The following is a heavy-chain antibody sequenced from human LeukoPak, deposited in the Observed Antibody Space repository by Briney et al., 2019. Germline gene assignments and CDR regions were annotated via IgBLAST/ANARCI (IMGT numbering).Heavy chain of an antibody. CDR2: IYYSGST. D-gene: IGHD6-19*01. Sequence: SETLSLTCTVSGGSISSHYWSWIRQPPGKGLEWIAYIYYSGSTNYNPSLKSRLTISVDTSTKQFSLKLSSVTAADTAVYYCARRVAVAGRDSYGMDVWGQGTTVTVSS. CDR1: GGSISSHY. V-gene: IGHV4-59*08. CDR3: ARRVAVAGRDSYGMDV. J-gene: IGHJ6*02.